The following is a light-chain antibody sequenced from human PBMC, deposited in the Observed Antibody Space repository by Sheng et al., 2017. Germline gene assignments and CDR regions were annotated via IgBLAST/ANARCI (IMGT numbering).Light chain of an antibody. Sequence: SYELTQPPSVSVSPGQTASITCSGDKLGEKYVFWYQQKPGQSPVVVMYEDSKRPSGIPERFFGSNSGDTATLTISGTQAMDEGDYYCQAWDDNTGKVFGGGTKVTVL. CDR3: QAWDDNTGKV. CDR2: EDS. CDR1: KLGEKY. V-gene: IGLV3-1*01. J-gene: IGLJ3*02.